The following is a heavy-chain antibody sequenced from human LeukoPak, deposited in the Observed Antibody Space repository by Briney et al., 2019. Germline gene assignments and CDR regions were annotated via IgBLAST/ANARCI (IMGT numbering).Heavy chain of an antibody. CDR2: INTNTGNP. J-gene: IGHJ5*02. D-gene: IGHD3-10*01. CDR1: GYTFTSYA. CDR3: ARSMVRGVIIVGKNWFDP. Sequence: ASVKVSCKASGYTFTSYAMNWVRQAPGQGLEWMGWINTNTGNPTYAQGFTGRFVFSLDTSVSTAYLQISSLKAEDTAVYYCARSMVRGVIIVGKNWFDPWGQGTLVTVSS. V-gene: IGHV7-4-1*02.